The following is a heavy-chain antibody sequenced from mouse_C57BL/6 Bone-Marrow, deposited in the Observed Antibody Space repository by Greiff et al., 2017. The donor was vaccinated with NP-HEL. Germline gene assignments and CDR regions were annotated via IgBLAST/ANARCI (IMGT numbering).Heavy chain of an antibody. J-gene: IGHJ4*01. D-gene: IGHD4-1*01. Sequence: EVQLVESGPGMVKPSQSLSLTCTVTGYSITSGYDWHWIRHFPGNKLEWMGYISYSGSTNYNPSLKSRISITHDTSKNHFFLKLNSVTTEDTATYYCARGGLTPNAMDYWGQGTSVTVSS. CDR2: ISYSGST. CDR1: GYSITSGYD. V-gene: IGHV3-1*01. CDR3: ARGGLTPNAMDY.